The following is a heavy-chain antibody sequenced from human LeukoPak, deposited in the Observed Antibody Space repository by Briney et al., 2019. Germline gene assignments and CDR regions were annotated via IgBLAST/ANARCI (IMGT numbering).Heavy chain of an antibody. Sequence: PGGSLRLSCAASGFTFSSYWMSWVRQAPGKGLEWVANIKQDGSEKYYVDSVKGRFTISRDNAKNSLHLQMNSLRAEDTAVYYCARVQRWLVIYGGFDYWGQGTLVTVSS. V-gene: IGHV3-7*01. CDR1: GFTFSSYW. J-gene: IGHJ4*02. CDR2: IKQDGSEK. CDR3: ARVQRWLVIYGGFDY. D-gene: IGHD6-19*01.